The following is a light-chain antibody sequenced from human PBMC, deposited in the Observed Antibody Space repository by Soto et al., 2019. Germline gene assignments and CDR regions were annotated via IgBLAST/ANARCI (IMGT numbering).Light chain of an antibody. Sequence: QPVLTPPPSASGTPGQRVTISCSGSSSNIGTNTVSWYQHLPGTAPKLLIYNNNQRPSGVPDRFSGSKSGTSASLAISGLQSEDEADYYCAAWDDSLSGHFVFGTGTKLTVL. V-gene: IGLV1-44*01. CDR1: SSNIGTNT. CDR3: AAWDDSLSGHFV. CDR2: NNN. J-gene: IGLJ1*01.